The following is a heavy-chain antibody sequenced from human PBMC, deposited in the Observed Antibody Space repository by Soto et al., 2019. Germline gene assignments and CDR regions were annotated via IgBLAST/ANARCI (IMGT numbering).Heavy chain of an antibody. Sequence: EVQLVESGGGLVQPGGSLRLSCAASGFTFSSYEMNWVRQAPGKGLEWVSYISSSGSTIYYADSVKGRFTISRDNAKNSLYLQMNSLRAEDTAVYYCARWGALYYYYGMDVWGQGTTVTVSS. CDR2: ISSSGSTI. J-gene: IGHJ6*02. CDR1: GFTFSSYE. V-gene: IGHV3-48*03. CDR3: ARWGALYYYYGMDV. D-gene: IGHD1-26*01.